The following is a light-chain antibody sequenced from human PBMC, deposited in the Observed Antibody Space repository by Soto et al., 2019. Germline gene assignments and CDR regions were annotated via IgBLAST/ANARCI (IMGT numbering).Light chain of an antibody. J-gene: IGKJ4*01. CDR3: LQDYIYPLT. Sequence: AIQMTQSPSSLSASVGDRVTITCRASQGIRSDLGWYQQKPGKAPNVLIYGATSLQSGVPSRFSGHGSCTDFTLTISSLQPEDFATYYCLQDYIYPLTFGGGTKVEMK. V-gene: IGKV1-6*01. CDR2: GAT. CDR1: QGIRSD.